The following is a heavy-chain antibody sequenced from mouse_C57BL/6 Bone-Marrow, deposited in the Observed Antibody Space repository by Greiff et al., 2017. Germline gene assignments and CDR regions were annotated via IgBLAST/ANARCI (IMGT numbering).Heavy chain of an antibody. CDR1: GYAFTNYL. CDR2: INPGSGGT. V-gene: IGHV1-54*01. Sequence: QVQLHQSGAELVRPGTSVKVSCKASGYAFTNYLIEWVKQRPGQGLEWIGVINPGSGGTNYNEKFKGKATLTADKSSSTAYMQLSSLTSEDSAVYFCARAPATSYYFDYWGQGTTLTVSS. J-gene: IGHJ2*01. D-gene: IGHD1-1*01. CDR3: ARAPATSYYFDY.